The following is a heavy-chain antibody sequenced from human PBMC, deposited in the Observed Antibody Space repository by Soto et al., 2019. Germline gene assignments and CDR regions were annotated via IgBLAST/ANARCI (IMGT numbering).Heavy chain of an antibody. CDR2: IYYSGST. V-gene: IGHV4-61*01. CDR3: ARDKEGYCSGGSCPQVGFDP. D-gene: IGHD2-15*01. CDR1: GGSISSSSYY. J-gene: IGHJ5*02. Sequence: PSETLSLTCTVSGGSISSSSYYWSWIRQPPGKGLEWIGYIYYSGSTNYNPSLKSRVTISVDTSKNQFSLKLSSVTAADTAVYYCARDKEGYCSGGSCPQVGFDPWGQGTLVTVSS.